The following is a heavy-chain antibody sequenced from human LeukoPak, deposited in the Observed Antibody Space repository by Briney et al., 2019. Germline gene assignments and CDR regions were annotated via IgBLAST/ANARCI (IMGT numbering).Heavy chain of an antibody. CDR3: ARGSTYYDFWSGYRKPFYYYYGMDV. D-gene: IGHD3-3*01. V-gene: IGHV4-4*07. CDR2: IYTSGST. Sequence: SETLSLTCTVSGGSISSYYWSWIRQPAGKGLEWIGRIYTSGSTNYNPSLKSRVTMSVDTSKNQFSRKLSSVTAADAAVYYCARGSTYYDFWSGYRKPFYYYYGMDVWGQGTTVTVSS. J-gene: IGHJ6*02. CDR1: GGSISSYY.